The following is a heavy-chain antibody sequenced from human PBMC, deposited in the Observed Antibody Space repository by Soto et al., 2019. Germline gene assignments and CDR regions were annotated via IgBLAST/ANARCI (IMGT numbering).Heavy chain of an antibody. J-gene: IGHJ6*04. CDR2: ISYDGSNK. D-gene: IGHD5-18*01. Sequence: GGSLRLSCAASGFTFSSYAMHWVRQAPGKGLEWVAVISYDGSNKYYADSVKGRFTISRDNSKNTLYLQMNSLRAEDTAVYYCARDQRDGWAQIQLRLPRHRYYYYYGMDAWGKGNTVTVSS. V-gene: IGHV3-30-3*01. CDR3: ARDQRDGWAQIQLRLPRHRYYYYYGMDA. CDR1: GFTFSSYA.